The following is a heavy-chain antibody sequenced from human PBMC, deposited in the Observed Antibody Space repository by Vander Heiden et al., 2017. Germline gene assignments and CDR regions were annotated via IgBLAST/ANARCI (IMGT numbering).Heavy chain of an antibody. CDR3: AREDGYKSWGY. V-gene: IGHV3-21*01. CDR1: GFTFSSYS. Sequence: EVQLVESGGGLVKPGGSLRLSCAASGFTFSSYSMNWVRQAPGKGLEWVSSISSSSSYIYDADSVKGRFTISRDNAKNSLYMQIKRMRAEDTAVYYCAREDGYKSWGYWGQGTLVTVSS. CDR2: ISSSSSYI. J-gene: IGHJ4*02. D-gene: IGHD5-12*01.